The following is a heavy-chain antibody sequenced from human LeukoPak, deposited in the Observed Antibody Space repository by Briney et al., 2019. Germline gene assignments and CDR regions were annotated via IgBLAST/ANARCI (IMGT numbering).Heavy chain of an antibody. Sequence: GRSLRLSCAASGFTFDDYAMDWVRQAPGKGLEGVSGLSWNSGSISYADSVKGRFTISRDNPKNSLCLQMNSLRAEDTALYYCAKVAYFDSRASAFDIWGQGKMVTVSS. J-gene: IGHJ3*02. D-gene: IGHD3-22*01. CDR2: LSWNSGSI. CDR1: GFTFDDYA. V-gene: IGHV3-9*01. CDR3: AKVAYFDSRASAFDI.